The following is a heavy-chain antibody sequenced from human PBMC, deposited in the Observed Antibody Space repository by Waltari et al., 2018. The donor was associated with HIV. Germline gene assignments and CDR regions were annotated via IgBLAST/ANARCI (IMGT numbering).Heavy chain of an antibody. CDR3: AKDMSSDDAFDI. CDR1: GFTFDDYA. Sequence: EVQLVESGGGWVQPGRSLRLSCAASGFTFDDYAMHWVRQAPGKGLEWVSGISWNSGSIGYADSVKGRFTISRDNAKNSLYLQMNSLRAEDTALYYCAKDMSSDDAFDIWGQGTMVTVSS. J-gene: IGHJ3*02. V-gene: IGHV3-9*01. CDR2: ISWNSGSI.